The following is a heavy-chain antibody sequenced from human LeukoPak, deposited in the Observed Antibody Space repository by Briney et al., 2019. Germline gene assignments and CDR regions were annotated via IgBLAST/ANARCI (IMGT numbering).Heavy chain of an antibody. CDR1: GGTFSSYA. J-gene: IGHJ3*02. V-gene: IGHV1-69*13. Sequence: SVKVSCKASGGTFSSYAISWVRQAPGQGLEWMGGIIPLLGTRNYAQKFQDRVTITADESTNTAYMELSSLRSEDTAVYYCARDSVGDIIIHGIDIWGQGTMVTVSS. CDR2: IIPLLGTR. CDR3: ARDSVGDIIIHGIDI. D-gene: IGHD3-3*01.